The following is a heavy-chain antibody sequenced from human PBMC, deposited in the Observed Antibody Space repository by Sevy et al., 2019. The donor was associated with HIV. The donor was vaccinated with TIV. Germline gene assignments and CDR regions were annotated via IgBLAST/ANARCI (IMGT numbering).Heavy chain of an antibody. D-gene: IGHD6-13*01. J-gene: IGHJ4*02. CDR3: TTDKNEVGYSSSWTLDFDY. CDR1: GFTFGNAW. V-gene: IGHV3-15*01. CDR2: IKSKTDGGTT. Sequence: GGSLRLSCAASGFTFGNAWMSWVRQAPGKGLEWVGRIKSKTDGGTTDYATPVKGRFTNPRHDSKNTLYLQMNSLKTEDTAVYYCTTDKNEVGYSSSWTLDFDYWGQGTLVTVSS.